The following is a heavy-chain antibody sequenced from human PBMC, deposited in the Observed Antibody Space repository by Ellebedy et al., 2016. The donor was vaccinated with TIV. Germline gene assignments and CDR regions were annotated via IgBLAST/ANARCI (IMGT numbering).Heavy chain of an antibody. J-gene: IGHJ4*02. CDR1: GFTFSSYS. D-gene: IGHD1-26*01. CDR3: AKGLGELDY. V-gene: IGHV3-23*01. Sequence: GGSLRLSXAASGFTFSSYSMNWVRQAPGKGLEWVSAISGSGGSTYYADSVKGRFTISRDNAKNSLYLQMNSLRAEDTALYYCAKGLGELDYWGQGTLVTVSS. CDR2: ISGSGGST.